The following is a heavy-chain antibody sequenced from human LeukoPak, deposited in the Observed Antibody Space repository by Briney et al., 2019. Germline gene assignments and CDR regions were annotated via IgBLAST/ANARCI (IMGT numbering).Heavy chain of an antibody. J-gene: IGHJ4*02. Sequence: PSETLSLTCTVSGGSISSSNSYWGWIRQPPGKGLEWIGSIYYSGSTYYNPSLKSRVTISVDTSKNQFSLKLSSVTAADTAVYYCARRVGYYDILTGYSNSYYFDYWGREPWSPSPQ. CDR1: GGSISSSNSY. CDR3: ARRVGYYDILTGYSNSYYFDY. V-gene: IGHV4-39*01. D-gene: IGHD3-9*01. CDR2: IYYSGST.